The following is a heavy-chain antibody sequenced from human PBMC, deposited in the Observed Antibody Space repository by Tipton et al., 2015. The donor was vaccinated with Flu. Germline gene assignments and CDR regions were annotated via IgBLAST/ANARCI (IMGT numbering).Heavy chain of an antibody. CDR1: GFTFDAYA. CDR2: ISWNSVNI. D-gene: IGHD4-17*01. CDR3: AKAIDYGPSYYFDY. Sequence: RSLRLSCAASGFTFDAYAMYWVRQAPGKGLERVSGISWNSVNIDYVDSVRGRFTISRDNAKNCLYLQMNSLRVEDTALYYCAKAIDYGPSYYFDYWGQGTLVTVSS. J-gene: IGHJ4*02. V-gene: IGHV3-9*01.